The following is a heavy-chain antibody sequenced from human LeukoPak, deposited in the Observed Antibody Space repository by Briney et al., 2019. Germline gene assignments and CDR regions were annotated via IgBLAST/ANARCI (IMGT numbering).Heavy chain of an antibody. CDR3: ARAYGGYPLWFDY. CDR2: IYYSGST. V-gene: IGHV4-31*03. Sequence: PSETLSLTCTVSGGSISSGGYYWSWIRQHPGKGLEWIGYIYYSGSTYYNPSLKSRVTMSVDTSKNQFSLKLSSVTAADTAVYYCARAYGGYPLWFDYWGQGTLVTVSS. D-gene: IGHD4-23*01. J-gene: IGHJ4*02. CDR1: GGSISSGGYY.